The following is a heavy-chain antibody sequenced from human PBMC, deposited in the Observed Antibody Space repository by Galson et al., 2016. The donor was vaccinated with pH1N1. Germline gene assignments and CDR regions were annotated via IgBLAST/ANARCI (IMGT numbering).Heavy chain of an antibody. CDR2: VSWDGGST. D-gene: IGHD3-10*01. CDR1: GFTFHDCP. J-gene: IGHJ6*02. V-gene: IGHV3-43*01. Sequence: SLRLSCAASGFTFHDCPMHWVRQTPGKGLEWVSLVSWDGGSTYYADYVKGRFTVSRDNRKNSLYLQMNSLSSEDTALYYCAKEIRRGSYGMDVWGRGTTVTVSS. CDR3: AKEIRRGSYGMDV.